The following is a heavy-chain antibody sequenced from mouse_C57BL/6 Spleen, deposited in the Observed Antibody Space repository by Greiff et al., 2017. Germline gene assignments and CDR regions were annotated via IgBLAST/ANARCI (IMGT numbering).Heavy chain of an antibody. CDR3: ARSLYDGYLYYAMDY. J-gene: IGHJ4*01. CDR2: IHPNRGST. Sequence: QVQLQPPGAELVKPGASVTLSCKASVYTFTSYWMHWVKQRPGQGLEWIGMIHPNRGSTNYNEKFKSKATLTVGKSSSTAYMQLSSLTSEDSAVYYCARSLYDGYLYYAMDYWGQGTSVTGSS. CDR1: VYTFTSYW. V-gene: IGHV1-64*01. D-gene: IGHD2-3*01.